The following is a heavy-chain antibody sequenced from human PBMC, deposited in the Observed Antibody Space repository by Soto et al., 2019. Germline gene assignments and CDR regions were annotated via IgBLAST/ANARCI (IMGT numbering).Heavy chain of an antibody. J-gene: IGHJ5*02. CDR2: ISSISTTI. D-gene: IGHD3-10*01. CDR1: GFTFRSYS. Sequence: EVQLVESGGGLVQPGGSLGRSCAASGFTFRSYSMNWVRQAPGKGLEWLSYISSISTTIYYADSVKGRFTISRDNAKNSLYLQMNSLGDEDTAVYYCARVSGSYSTSDDHWGQGTLVTVSS. CDR3: ARVSGSYSTSDDH. V-gene: IGHV3-48*02.